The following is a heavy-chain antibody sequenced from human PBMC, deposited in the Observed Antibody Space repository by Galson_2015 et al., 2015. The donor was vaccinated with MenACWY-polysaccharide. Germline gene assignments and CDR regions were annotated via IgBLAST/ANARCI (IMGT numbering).Heavy chain of an antibody. D-gene: IGHD3-22*01. CDR3: AKEEFRGFYYYDSSGLTPANWFDP. J-gene: IGHJ5*02. CDR2: ISGSGGST. CDR1: GFTFSSYA. V-gene: IGHV3-23*01. Sequence: SLRLSCAASGFTFSSYAMSWVRQAPGKGLEWVSAISGSGGSTYYADSVKGRFTISRDNAKNTLYLQMNSLRAEDTALYYCAKEEFRGFYYYDSSGLTPANWFDPWGQGTLVTVSS.